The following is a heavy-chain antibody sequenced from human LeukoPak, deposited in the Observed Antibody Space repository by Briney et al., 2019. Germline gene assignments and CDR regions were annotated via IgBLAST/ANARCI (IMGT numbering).Heavy chain of an antibody. Sequence: PSETLSLTCAVYGGSFSGYYWSWIRQHPGKGLEWIGYIYYSGSTYYNPSLKSRVTISVDTSKNQFSLKLSSVTAADTAVYYCARGDSSSSFDYWGQGTLVTVSS. V-gene: IGHV4-31*11. D-gene: IGHD6-6*01. CDR1: GGSFSGYY. CDR3: ARGDSSSSFDY. J-gene: IGHJ4*02. CDR2: IYYSGST.